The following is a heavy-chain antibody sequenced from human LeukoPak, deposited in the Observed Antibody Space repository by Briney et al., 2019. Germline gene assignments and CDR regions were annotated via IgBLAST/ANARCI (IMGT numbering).Heavy chain of an antibody. V-gene: IGHV1-69*04. CDR3: ASAPGIAAADPPVY. CDR1: GGTFSSYA. CDR2: IIPILGIA. D-gene: IGHD6-13*01. Sequence: GASVKVSCKASGGTFSSYAISWVRQAPGQGLKWMGRIIPILGIANYAQKFQGRVTITADKSTSTAYMELSSLRSEDTAVYYCASAPGIAAADPPVYWGQGTLVTVSS. J-gene: IGHJ4*02.